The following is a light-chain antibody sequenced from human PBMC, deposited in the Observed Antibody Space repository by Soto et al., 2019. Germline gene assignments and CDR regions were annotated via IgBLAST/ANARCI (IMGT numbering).Light chain of an antibody. CDR2: DND. J-gene: IGLJ2*01. Sequence: QSVMTQPPSVSAAPGQKVTISCSGTSSNIGWNYVAWYQQLPGTAPKLLIYDNDKRPSGIPDRFSGSKSGTSATLGITGLQTGDEADYYCGTWDSSLSDAVVFGEGTKVTVL. CDR3: GTWDSSLSDAVV. V-gene: IGLV1-51*01. CDR1: SSNIGWNY.